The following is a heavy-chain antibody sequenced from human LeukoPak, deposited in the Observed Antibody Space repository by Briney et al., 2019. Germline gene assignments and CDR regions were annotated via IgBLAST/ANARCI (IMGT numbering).Heavy chain of an antibody. J-gene: IGHJ4*02. Sequence: GGSLRLSCTGSGFSFGDHSMSWVRQAPGKGLEWVGFITSKPYSEASHYAASVSGRFSFSRDDSKSIAYLQMNSLKTEDTAVYYCVRHDGMVLPVWGQGTLVTVSS. CDR1: GFSFGDHS. V-gene: IGHV3-49*04. CDR3: VRHDGMVLPV. CDR2: ITSKPYSEAS. D-gene: IGHD3-3*01.